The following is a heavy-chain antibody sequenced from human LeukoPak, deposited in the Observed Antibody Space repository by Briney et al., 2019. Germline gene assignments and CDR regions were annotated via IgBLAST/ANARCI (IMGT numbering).Heavy chain of an antibody. J-gene: IGHJ4*02. V-gene: IGHV4-30-4*01. CDR2: IYDSGST. D-gene: IGHD3-10*01. CDR3: ARETKYYYGSGSYYNVPFDY. Sequence: ASQTLSLTCTVSGGSISSGDYYWSWIRQPPGKGLEWIGYIYDSGSTYYNPSLKSRVTISVDTSKNQFSLKLSSVTAADTAVYYCARETKYYYGSGSYYNVPFDYWGQGTLVTVSS. CDR1: GGSISSGDYY.